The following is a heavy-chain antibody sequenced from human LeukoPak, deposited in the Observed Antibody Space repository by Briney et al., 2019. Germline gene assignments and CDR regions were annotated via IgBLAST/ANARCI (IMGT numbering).Heavy chain of an antibody. CDR3: ARFRTAFDY. D-gene: IGHD5-18*01. CDR2: IYYSGST. CDR1: GGSISSYY. J-gene: IGHJ4*02. V-gene: IGHV4-59*08. Sequence: SSETLSLTCTVSGGSISSYYWSWIRQPPGKGLEWIGYIYYSGSTNYNPSLKSRVTISVDTSKNQFSLKLSSVTAADTAVYYCARFRTAFDYWGQGTLVTVSS.